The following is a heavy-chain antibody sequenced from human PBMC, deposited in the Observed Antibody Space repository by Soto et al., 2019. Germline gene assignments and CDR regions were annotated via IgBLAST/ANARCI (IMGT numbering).Heavy chain of an antibody. CDR2: ISAYNGKR. J-gene: IGHJ3*02. CDR1: GYDFTSYG. D-gene: IGHD2-21*01. Sequence: QGQLLQSGDEVKKPGASVRVSCRASGYDFTSYGISWVRQAPGQGLEWVSWISAYNGKRDTAQKFQGRVTMTLDTSTDTAHMELGDLTSADTAVYYCARGRIVTSIHHAFEIWGQGQMVAVSS. CDR3: ARGRIVTSIHHAFEI. V-gene: IGHV1-18*01.